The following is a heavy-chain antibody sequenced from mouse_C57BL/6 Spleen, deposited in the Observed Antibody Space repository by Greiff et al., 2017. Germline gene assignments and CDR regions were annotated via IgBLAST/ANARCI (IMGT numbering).Heavy chain of an antibody. J-gene: IGHJ2*01. V-gene: IGHV1-53*01. CDR2: INPSNGGT. D-gene: IGHD1-1*01. CDR1: GYTFTSYW. CDR3: ARAGAYYYGSSHDFDD. Sequence: QVQLQQPGTELVKPGASVKLSCKASGYTFTSYWMHWVKQRPGQGLEWIGNINPSNGGTNYNEKFKSKATLTVDKSSSTAYMQLSSLTSEDSAVDYCARAGAYYYGSSHDFDDWGQGTTLTVSS.